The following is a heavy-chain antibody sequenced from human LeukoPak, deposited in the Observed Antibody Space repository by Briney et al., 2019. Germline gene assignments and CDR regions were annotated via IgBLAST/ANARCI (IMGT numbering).Heavy chain of an antibody. CDR3: ARDAGDLNDAFDI. Sequence: GGSLRLSCAASGFTFSSYSMNWVRQAPGKGLEWASFISGSSRYIYYADSVRGRFTISRDNAKNSLYLQMNSLRPEDTAVYFCARDAGDLNDAFDIWGQGTMVSVSS. D-gene: IGHD3-16*01. J-gene: IGHJ3*02. CDR2: ISGSSRYI. CDR1: GFTFSSYS. V-gene: IGHV3-21*01.